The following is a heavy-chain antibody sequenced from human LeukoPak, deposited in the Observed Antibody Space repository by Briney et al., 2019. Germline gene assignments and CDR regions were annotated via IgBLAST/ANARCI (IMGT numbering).Heavy chain of an antibody. V-gene: IGHV5-10-1*01. CDR1: GYSFPSYW. Sequence: GESLKISCKGSGYSFPSYWITWVRQLPGKGLEWMGSIDPSDSYTNYSPSFQGHVTISADKSISTAYLQWSSLMASDTAMYYCARTYYDILTGYSLSDYWGREPWSPSPQ. D-gene: IGHD3-9*01. CDR2: IDPSDSYT. CDR3: ARTYYDILTGYSLSDY. J-gene: IGHJ4*02.